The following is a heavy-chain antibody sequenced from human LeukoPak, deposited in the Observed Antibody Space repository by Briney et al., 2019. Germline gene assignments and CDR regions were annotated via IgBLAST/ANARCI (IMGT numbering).Heavy chain of an antibody. CDR1: GYSISSGYY. J-gene: IGHJ6*03. CDR2: IYHSGST. V-gene: IGHV4-38-2*02. D-gene: IGHD2-15*01. CDR3: ARVLLAYYYYMDV. Sequence: SETLSLTCTVSGYSISSGYYWGWIRQPPGKGLEWIGSIYHSGSTYYNPSLKSRVTISVDTSKNQFSLKLSSVTAADTAVYYCARVLLAYYYYMDVWGKGTTVTISS.